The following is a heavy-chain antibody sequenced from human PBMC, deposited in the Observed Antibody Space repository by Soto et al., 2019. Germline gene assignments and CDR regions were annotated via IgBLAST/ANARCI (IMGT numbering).Heavy chain of an antibody. J-gene: IGHJ5*02. V-gene: IGHV4-59*01. CDR3: ARAGSSSCYEGWFDP. Sequence: QVQLQESGPGLVKPSETLSLTCTVSGGSISSYYWSWIRQPPGKGLEWIGYIYYSGSTNYNPSLKSGVPSAVAAPKNQLSLKLSSVTAADTAVYYCARAGSSSCYEGWFDPWGQGTLVTVSS. D-gene: IGHD6-13*01. CDR2: IYYSGST. CDR1: GGSISSYY.